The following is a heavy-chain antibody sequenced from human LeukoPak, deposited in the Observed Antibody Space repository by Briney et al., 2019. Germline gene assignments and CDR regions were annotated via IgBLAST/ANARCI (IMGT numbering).Heavy chain of an antibody. V-gene: IGHV4-31*03. Sequence: SQTLSLTCTVSGGSISSGGYYWSWIRQHPGKGLEWIGYIYYSGSTYYNPSLKSRLTISVDTSKNQFSLKLSPVTAADTAVYYCARGVVSLTPYYFDYWGQGTLVTVSS. CDR1: GGSISSGGYY. J-gene: IGHJ4*02. D-gene: IGHD2-15*01. CDR3: ARGVVSLTPYYFDY. CDR2: IYYSGST.